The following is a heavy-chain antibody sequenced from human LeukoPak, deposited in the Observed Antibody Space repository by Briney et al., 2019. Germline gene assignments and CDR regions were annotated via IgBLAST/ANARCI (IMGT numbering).Heavy chain of an antibody. CDR1: XASXXXTSHY. CDR3: VRRAAAESYSYGMDV. D-gene: IGHD6-13*01. CDR2: IYYGSSA. J-gene: IGHJ6*01. Sequence: ETXSLTXXXXXASXXXTSHYWGWVRQPPGKGLEWIGNIYYGSSAYYSPSLQSRVTISADTSETHFSLRLTSVTAADTAVYFCVRRAAAESYSYGMDVWGPGATVIVSS. V-gene: IGHV4-39*02.